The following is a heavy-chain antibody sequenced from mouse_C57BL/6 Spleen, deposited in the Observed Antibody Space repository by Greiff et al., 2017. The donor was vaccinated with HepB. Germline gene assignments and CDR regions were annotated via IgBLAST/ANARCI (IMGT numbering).Heavy chain of an antibody. CDR1: GYSFTGYY. CDR2: INPSTGGT. J-gene: IGHJ3*01. Sequence: EVQLQESGPELVKPGASVKISCKASGYSFTGYYMNWVKQSPEKSLEWIGEINPSTGGTTYNQKFKAKATLTVDKSSSTAYIQLKSLTSEDSAVYYCARRAPAWFAYWGQGTLVTVSA. V-gene: IGHV1-42*01. CDR3: ARRAPAWFAY. D-gene: IGHD6-1*01.